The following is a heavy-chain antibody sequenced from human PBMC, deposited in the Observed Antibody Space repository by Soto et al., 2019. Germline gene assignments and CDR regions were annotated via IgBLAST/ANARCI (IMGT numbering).Heavy chain of an antibody. V-gene: IGHV3-74*01. CDR1: GFTFSNYW. CDR2: IDHDGPT. J-gene: IGHJ4*02. Sequence: EVQLVESGGGLVQPGGSLRLSCAGSGFTFSNYWMHWVRQAPGKGLEWVSRIDHDGPTDYADSVRGRFTISRDNAENPLYLQMNSLSPEDTAVYYCVRDSHGDYWGQGTLVTVSS. CDR3: VRDSHGDY.